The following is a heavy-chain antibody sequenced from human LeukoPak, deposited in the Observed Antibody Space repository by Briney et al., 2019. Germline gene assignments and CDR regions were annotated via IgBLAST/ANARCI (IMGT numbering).Heavy chain of an antibody. Sequence: ASVKVSCKASGYTFTSYYMHWVRQAPGQGLEWMGWISAYNGNTNYAQKLQGRVTMTTDTSTSTAYMELRSLRSDDTAVYYCARGYSYENWFDPWGQGTLVTVSS. D-gene: IGHD5-18*01. V-gene: IGHV1-18*04. J-gene: IGHJ5*02. CDR2: ISAYNGNT. CDR1: GYTFTSYY. CDR3: ARGYSYENWFDP.